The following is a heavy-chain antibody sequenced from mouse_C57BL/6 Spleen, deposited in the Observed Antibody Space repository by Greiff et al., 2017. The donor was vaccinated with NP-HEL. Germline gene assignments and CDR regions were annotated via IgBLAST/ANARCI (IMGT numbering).Heavy chain of an antibody. CDR2: ISSGSSTI. Sequence: DVMLVESGGGLVKPGGSLKLSCAASGFTFSDYGMHWVRQAPEKGLEWVAYISSGSSTIYYADTVKGRFTISRDNAKNTLFLQMTSLRSEDTAMYYCARAGLRAMDYWGQGTSVTVSS. CDR1: GFTFSDYG. J-gene: IGHJ4*01. D-gene: IGHD3-1*01. V-gene: IGHV5-17*01. CDR3: ARAGLRAMDY.